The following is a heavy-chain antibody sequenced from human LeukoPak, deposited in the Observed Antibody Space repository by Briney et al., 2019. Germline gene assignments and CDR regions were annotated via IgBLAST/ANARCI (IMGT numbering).Heavy chain of an antibody. D-gene: IGHD2-2*02. CDR3: ASRVSPAAIPNWFDP. Sequence: ASVKVSCKASGYTFTVYYMHWVRQAPGQGLEWMGWINPNSGGTNYAQKFQGRVTMTRDTSISTAYMELSRLRSDDTAVYYCASRVSPAAIPNWFDPWGQGTLVTVSS. CDR1: GYTFTVYY. V-gene: IGHV1-2*02. CDR2: INPNSGGT. J-gene: IGHJ5*02.